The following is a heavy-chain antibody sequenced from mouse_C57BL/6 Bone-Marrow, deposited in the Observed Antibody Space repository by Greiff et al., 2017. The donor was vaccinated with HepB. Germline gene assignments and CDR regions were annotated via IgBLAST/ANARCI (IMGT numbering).Heavy chain of an antibody. D-gene: IGHD3-2*02. CDR1: GFTFSSYA. CDR2: ISDGGSYT. CDR3: ARDGSQATRFAY. V-gene: IGHV5-4*01. Sequence: EVQGVESGGGLVKPGGSLKLSCAASGFTFSSYAMSWVRQTPEKRLEWVATISDGGSYTYYPDNVKGRFTISRDNAKNNLYLQMSHLKSEDTAMYYCARDGSQATRFAYWGQGTLVTVSA. J-gene: IGHJ3*01.